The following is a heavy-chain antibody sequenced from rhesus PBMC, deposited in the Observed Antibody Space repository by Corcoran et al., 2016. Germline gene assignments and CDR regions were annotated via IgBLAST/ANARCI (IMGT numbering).Heavy chain of an antibody. CDR3: ARDWTDYGLDY. CDR2: ISGSSGST. Sequence: QVQLQESGPGLVKPSETLSLTCAVSGGSVSSSNWWSWIRQPPGKGLEWIGYISGSSGSTYYNPSLKIRVTILTDTSKNQFSLKLSSVTAADTAVYYCARDWTDYGLDYWGQGVLVTVSS. J-gene: IGHJ4*01. CDR1: GGSVSSSNW. V-gene: IGHV4-65*01. D-gene: IGHD4-29*01.